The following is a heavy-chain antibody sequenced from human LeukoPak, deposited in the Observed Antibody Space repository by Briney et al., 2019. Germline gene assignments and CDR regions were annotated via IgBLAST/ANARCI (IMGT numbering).Heavy chain of an antibody. CDR3: ARGPITTRSHFDY. Sequence: SVKVSCKASGGTFSSYAISWVRQAPGQGLEWMGGIIPIFATANYAQKFQGRVTITADESTSTAYVELSSLRSEDTAVYYCARGPITTRSHFDYWGQGTLVTVSS. V-gene: IGHV1-69*13. CDR1: GGTFSSYA. CDR2: IIPIFATA. J-gene: IGHJ4*02. D-gene: IGHD3-22*01.